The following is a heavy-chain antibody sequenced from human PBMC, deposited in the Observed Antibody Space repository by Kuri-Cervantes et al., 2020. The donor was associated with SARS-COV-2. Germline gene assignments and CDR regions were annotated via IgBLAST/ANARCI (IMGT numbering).Heavy chain of an antibody. D-gene: IGHD1-26*01. Sequence: LSLTCAASGFTFSSYAMHWVRQAPGKGLEWVAVISYDGSNKYYADSVKGRFTIARDNSKNTLYLQMNSLRAEDTAVYYCAGVEPNSGSYYPGDWGQGTLVTVSS. CDR3: AGVEPNSGSYYPGD. CDR1: GFTFSSYA. CDR2: ISYDGSNK. J-gene: IGHJ4*02. V-gene: IGHV3-30-3*01.